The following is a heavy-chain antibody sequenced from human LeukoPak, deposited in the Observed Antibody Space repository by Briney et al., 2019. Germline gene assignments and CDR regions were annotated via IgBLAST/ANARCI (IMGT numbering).Heavy chain of an antibody. D-gene: IGHD5-18*01. CDR3: ATQRYSYGSERPIEPYYFDY. Sequence: SETLSLTCAVYGGSFSGYYWSWIRQPPGKGLEWIGEINHSGSTNYNPSLKSRVTISVDTSKNQFSLKLSSVTAADTAVYYCATQRYSYGSERPIEPYYFDYWGQGTLVTVSS. CDR1: GGSFSGYY. CDR2: INHSGST. J-gene: IGHJ4*02. V-gene: IGHV4-34*01.